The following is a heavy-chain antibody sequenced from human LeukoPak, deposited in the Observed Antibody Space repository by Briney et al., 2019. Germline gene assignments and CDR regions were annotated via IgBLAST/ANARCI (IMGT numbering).Heavy chain of an antibody. CDR3: AREEFLHEIDSIGYFVY. CDR2: VYSSGVG. V-gene: IGHV4-4*07. D-gene: IGHD3-22*01. Sequence: SETLSLTCTVSGGSITGYYWNWIRQPAGQGLEWLGRVYSSGVGNYNPSLTSRVTMSVDTSKNQFSLKLTSLTAADTAVYYCAREEFLHEIDSIGYFVYWGQGTLVTVSS. J-gene: IGHJ4*02. CDR1: GGSITGYY.